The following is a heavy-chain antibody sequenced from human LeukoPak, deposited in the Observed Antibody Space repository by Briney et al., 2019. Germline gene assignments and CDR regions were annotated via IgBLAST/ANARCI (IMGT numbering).Heavy chain of an antibody. J-gene: IGHJ4*02. CDR1: GGSISSYY. Sequence: SETLSLTCTVSGGSISSYYWSWIRQPPGKGLEWIGYIYYSGITNYNPSLKSRVTISADTSKMRFSLKLSSVTAADTAVYYCAATVYYYDTSGYVDYWGQGTLVTVSS. CDR3: AATVYYYDTSGYVDY. D-gene: IGHD3-22*01. V-gene: IGHV4-59*08. CDR2: IYYSGIT.